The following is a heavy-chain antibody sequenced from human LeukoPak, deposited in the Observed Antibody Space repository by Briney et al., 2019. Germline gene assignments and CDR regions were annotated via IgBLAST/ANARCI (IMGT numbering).Heavy chain of an antibody. CDR3: ARGGPSDTYYYGAGSPPGY. CDR2: INHSGST. CDR1: GGSFSGYY. D-gene: IGHD3-10*01. Sequence: SETLSLTCAVYGGSFSGYYWSWIRQPPGKGLEWIGEINHSGSTNYYPSLKSRVTISVDTSKNQFSLKLSSVTAADTAVYYCARGGPSDTYYYGAGSPPGYWGQGTLVTVSS. J-gene: IGHJ4*02. V-gene: IGHV4-34*01.